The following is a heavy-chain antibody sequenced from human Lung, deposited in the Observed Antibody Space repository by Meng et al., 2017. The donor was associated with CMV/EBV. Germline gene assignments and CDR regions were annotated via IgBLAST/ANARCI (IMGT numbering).Heavy chain of an antibody. Sequence: GESXKISCAASGFTFSDYYMSWIRQAPGKGLEWVSYISSSGSTIYYADSVKGRFTISRDNAKNSLYLQMNSLRAEDTAVYYCARDPGPSFWSGYYPGGMDVWXQGTTVTVSS. J-gene: IGHJ6*02. D-gene: IGHD3-3*01. V-gene: IGHV3-11*01. CDR1: GFTFSDYY. CDR3: ARDPGPSFWSGYYPGGMDV. CDR2: ISSSGSTI.